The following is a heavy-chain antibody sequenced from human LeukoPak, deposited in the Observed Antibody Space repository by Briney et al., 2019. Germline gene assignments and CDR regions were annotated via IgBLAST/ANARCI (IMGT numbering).Heavy chain of an antibody. CDR3: ARDRGSYCDY. CDR1: GGSINSYY. J-gene: IGHJ4*02. D-gene: IGHD3-10*01. V-gene: IGHV4-59*01. CDR2: IYYVGNT. Sequence: SETLSLTCTVSGGSINSYYWSWIRQRPGKGLEWIGYIYYVGNTNYNPSLKSRVTISIDTSKTQFSLKLSSVTAADTAVYYCARDRGSYCDYWGQGTLVTVSS.